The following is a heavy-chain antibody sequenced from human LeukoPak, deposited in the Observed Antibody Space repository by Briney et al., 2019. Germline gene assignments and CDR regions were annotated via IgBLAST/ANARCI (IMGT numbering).Heavy chain of an antibody. Sequence: SVKVSCKASGGTFSSYAISWVRQAPGQGLEWMGGIIPIFGTANYAQKFQGRVTITADESTSTAYMELSSLRTEDTAVYYCARVNIVATIRDYHYYGMDVWGQGTTVTVSS. CDR1: GGTFSSYA. CDR2: IIPIFGTA. J-gene: IGHJ6*02. V-gene: IGHV1-69*13. CDR3: ARVNIVATIRDYHYYGMDV. D-gene: IGHD5-12*01.